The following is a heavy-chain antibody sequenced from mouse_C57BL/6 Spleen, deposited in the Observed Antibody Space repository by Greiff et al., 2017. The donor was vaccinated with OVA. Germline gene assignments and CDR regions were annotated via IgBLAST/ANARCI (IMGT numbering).Heavy chain of an antibody. Sequence: VQLQQPGAELVMPGASVKLSCKASGYTFTSYWMHWVKQRPGQGLEWIGEIDPSDSYTNYNQKFKGKSTLTVDKSSSTAYMQLSSLTSEDSAVYYCARGYIFDDWGQGTTRTVSS. CDR2: IDPSDSYT. CDR3: ARGYIFDD. CDR1: GYTFTSYW. J-gene: IGHJ2*01. D-gene: IGHD1-2*01. V-gene: IGHV1-69*01.